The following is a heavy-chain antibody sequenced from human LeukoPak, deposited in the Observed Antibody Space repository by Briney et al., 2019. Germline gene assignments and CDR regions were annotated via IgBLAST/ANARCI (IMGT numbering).Heavy chain of an antibody. V-gene: IGHV1-2*02. J-gene: IGHJ4*02. CDR2: INPNSGGT. Sequence: ASVKVSCTASGYTFTVYYMHWVRQAPGQGLEWMGWINPNSGGTNYAQKFQGRVTMTRDTSISTAYMELSRLRSDDTAVYYCARARARSAMVVPFDYWGQGTLVTVSS. CDR1: GYTFTVYY. D-gene: IGHD5-18*01. CDR3: ARARARSAMVVPFDY.